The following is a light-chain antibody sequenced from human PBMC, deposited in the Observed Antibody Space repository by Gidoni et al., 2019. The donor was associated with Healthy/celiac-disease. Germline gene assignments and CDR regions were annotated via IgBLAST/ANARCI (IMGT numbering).Light chain of an antibody. J-gene: IGKJ1*01. CDR1: QGISNY. V-gene: IGKV1-27*01. CDR2: AAS. Sequence: DIQMTQSPSSLSASVGDRVTIPCRASQGISNYLAWYQQKPRKVPKLLIYAASTLQSGVLSRFSGSGSGTDFTLTISSLPPEDVATYCCQKYNSAPWTFGQGTKVEIK. CDR3: QKYNSAPWT.